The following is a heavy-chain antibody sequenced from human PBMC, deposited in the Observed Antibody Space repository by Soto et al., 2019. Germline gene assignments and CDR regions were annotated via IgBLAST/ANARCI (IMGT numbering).Heavy chain of an antibody. CDR1: GVTFSSYA. V-gene: IGHV1-69*01. J-gene: IGHJ6*02. CDR3: ARDGSSSWYGNYYYGMDV. CDR2: IIPIFGTA. D-gene: IGHD6-13*01. Sequence: VKVSCKASGVTFSSYAISWVRQAPGQWLEWMGGIIPIFGTANYAQKFQGRVTITADESTSTAYMELSSLRSEDTAVYYCARDGSSSWYGNYYYGMDVWGQGTTVTVSS.